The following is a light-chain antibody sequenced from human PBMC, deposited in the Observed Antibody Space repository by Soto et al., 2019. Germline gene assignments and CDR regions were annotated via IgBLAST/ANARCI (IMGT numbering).Light chain of an antibody. CDR3: QQRSNLLT. J-gene: IGKJ4*01. CDR2: DAS. CDR1: QSVSSY. Sequence: EIVLTQSPATLSLSPGERATLSCRASQSVSSYLAWYQQKPGQAPRLLIYDASNRATGIPARFSGSGSGTDFTLTISSLEPEDFAVYYCQQRSNLLTCGGGTKV. V-gene: IGKV3-11*01.